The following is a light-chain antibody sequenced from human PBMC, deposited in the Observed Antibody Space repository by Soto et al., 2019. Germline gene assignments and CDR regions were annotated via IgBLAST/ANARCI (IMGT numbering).Light chain of an antibody. J-gene: IGLJ2*01. CDR2: DTI. Sequence: QSVLTQPPSVSAAPGQKVTICCYGSSSNIGKNYVSWYQQLPGTAPKLLIYDTIRRPSGIPDRFSGYKSGTSATLDITGLQTGDEADYYCGMWDSSLRLVVFGAGTKVTVL. CDR3: GMWDSSLRLVV. V-gene: IGLV1-51*01. CDR1: SSNIGKNY.